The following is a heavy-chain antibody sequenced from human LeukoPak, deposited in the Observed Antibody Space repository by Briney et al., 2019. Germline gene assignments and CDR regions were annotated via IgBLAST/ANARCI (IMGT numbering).Heavy chain of an antibody. J-gene: IGHJ5*02. V-gene: IGHV3-23*01. CDR2: LSSGGRST. CDR1: GFTFSNFA. D-gene: IGHD3-10*01. CDR3: AKDRGVGVSNWFDP. Sequence: GGSLILSCAASGFTFSNFAMSWVRPAPGQGLQWVSGLSSGGRSTFYTDSVKGRFTISRDNSKNTLYLQMNSLRADDTAVYYCAKDRGVGVSNWFDPWGQGTLVTVSS.